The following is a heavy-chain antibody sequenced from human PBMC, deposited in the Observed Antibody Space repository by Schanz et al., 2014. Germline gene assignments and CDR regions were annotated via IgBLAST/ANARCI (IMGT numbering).Heavy chain of an antibody. CDR1: GFTFSSYG. D-gene: IGHD1-26*01. CDR2: IWYDGSNT. Sequence: QVQLVESGGGVVQPGRSLRLSCAASGFTFSSYGMHWVRQAPGKGLEWVTVIWYDGSNTYYADSVKGRFTISRDNSKNTLYQQRNSLRDEDTAVYYGARVHTTESYYSAGPPIDYWGQGTLLTVSS. V-gene: IGHV3-33*01. J-gene: IGHJ4*02. CDR3: ARVHTTESYYSAGPPIDY.